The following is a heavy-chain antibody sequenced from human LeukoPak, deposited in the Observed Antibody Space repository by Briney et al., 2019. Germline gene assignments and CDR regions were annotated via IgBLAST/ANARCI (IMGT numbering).Heavy chain of an antibody. CDR3: VKDLTGTWSFDY. V-gene: IGHV3-64D*06. Sequence: GRSLRLSCTASGFTFSNHFMHWVRQAPGKGLEYVSSISPNGASTLYADSVKGRFTISRDNSKNALYLQLTSLRLEDTALYYCVKDLTGTWSFDYWGQGTLVTVSS. D-gene: IGHD3-9*01. J-gene: IGHJ4*02. CDR2: ISPNGAST. CDR1: GFTFSNHF.